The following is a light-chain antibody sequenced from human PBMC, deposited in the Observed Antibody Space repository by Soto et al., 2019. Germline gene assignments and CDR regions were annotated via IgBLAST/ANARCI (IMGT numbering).Light chain of an antibody. J-gene: IGLJ2*01. CDR2: STN. CDR3: MLYMGGGLVV. V-gene: IGLV8-61*01. Sequence: QTVVTQEPSFSVSPGGTVTLTCGLTSGSVSTTYYPRWYQQTPGQAPRTLIYSTNIRSSGVPDRFSGSILGNKAALTITGAQADDEADYHCMLYMGGGLVVFGGGTNLTVL. CDR1: SGSVSTTYY.